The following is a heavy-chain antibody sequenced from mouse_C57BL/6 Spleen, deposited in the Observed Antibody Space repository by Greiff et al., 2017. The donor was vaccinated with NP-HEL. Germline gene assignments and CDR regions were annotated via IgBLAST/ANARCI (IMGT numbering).Heavy chain of an antibody. CDR1: GYTFTSYW. CDR2: IDPSDSYT. J-gene: IGHJ4*01. Sequence: QVQLQQPGAELVMPGASVKLSCKASGYTFTSYWMHWVKQRPGQGLEWIGEIDPSDSYTNYNQKFKGKSTLTVDKSSSTAYMQLSSLTSEDSAVYYCASGTTVVATDNAMDDWGQGTSVTVAS. D-gene: IGHD1-1*01. CDR3: ASGTTVVATDNAMDD. V-gene: IGHV1-69*01.